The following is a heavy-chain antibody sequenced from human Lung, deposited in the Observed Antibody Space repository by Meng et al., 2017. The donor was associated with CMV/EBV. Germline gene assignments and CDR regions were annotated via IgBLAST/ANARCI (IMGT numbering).Heavy chain of an antibody. J-gene: IGHJ4*02. CDR2: ILYDGSNK. CDR3: AKDLTIFGVVLTPPFDY. CDR1: GFTFSSYG. D-gene: IGHD3-3*01. Sequence: SXKIXXAASGFTFSSYGMRWVRQAPGKGLEWVAVILYDGSNKYYADSVKGRFTISRDNSKNTLYLQMNSLRAEDTAVYYCAKDLTIFGVVLTPPFDYWGPGTXVPVAS. V-gene: IGHV3-33*06.